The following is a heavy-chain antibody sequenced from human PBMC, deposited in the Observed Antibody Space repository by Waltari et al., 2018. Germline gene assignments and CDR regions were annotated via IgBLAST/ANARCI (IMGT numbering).Heavy chain of an antibody. J-gene: IGHJ6*03. V-gene: IGHV1-3*04. CDR1: GYTFTTYP. D-gene: IGHD6-25*01. Sequence: QAQLVQSGAEATQPRASVKVSCKASGYTFTTYPIHWVRQAPGQRLEWMGWINTGSGITKYSQNFQGRVSMTSDTSATTVYMDLSSLTFQDTAVYYCARDGGFYYMDVWGAGTSVTVSS. CDR2: INTGSGIT. CDR3: ARDGGFYYMDV.